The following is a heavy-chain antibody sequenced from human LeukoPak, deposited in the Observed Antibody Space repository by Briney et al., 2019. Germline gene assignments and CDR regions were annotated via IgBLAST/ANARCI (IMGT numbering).Heavy chain of an antibody. V-gene: IGHV1-24*01. CDR2: FDPEDGET. D-gene: IGHD2-2*01. Sequence: ASVKVSCKVSGYTLTELSMHWVRQAPGKGLEWMGGFDPEDGETIYAQKFQGRVTMTEDTSTDTAYMELSSLRSEDTAVYYCATGYVVPAAMGPYYWGQGTLVTVSS. J-gene: IGHJ4*02. CDR1: GYTLTELS. CDR3: ATGYVVPAAMGPYY.